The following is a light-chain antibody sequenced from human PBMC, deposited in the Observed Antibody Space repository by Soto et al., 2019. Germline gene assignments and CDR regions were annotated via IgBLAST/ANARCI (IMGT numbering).Light chain of an antibody. Sequence: AIPMTQSPSSLSASVGDRVTITCRANQGIRNDLAWYQQTPGKAPKLLIYAAAGLQSRVPSRFSGSGSGTDFTLPITIMQPDDIATYYNQQDYNYPPTFGQATQVEIK. CDR1: QGIRND. CDR3: QQDYNYPPT. CDR2: AAA. J-gene: IGKJ1*01. V-gene: IGKV1-6*01.